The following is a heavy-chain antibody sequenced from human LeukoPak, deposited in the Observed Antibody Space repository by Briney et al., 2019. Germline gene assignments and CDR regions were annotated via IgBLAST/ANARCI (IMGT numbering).Heavy chain of an antibody. Sequence: PGGSLRLSCSGSGFIFSLYSMHWVRQAPGRGLEYVSAISKNGGTTYYADSVKGRFTISRDNAKNSLYLQMNSLRAEDTAVYYCVRDNPRQQGFAYWGQGTLVTVSS. CDR2: ISKNGGTT. CDR1: GFIFSLYS. D-gene: IGHD6-13*01. J-gene: IGHJ4*02. V-gene: IGHV3-64*04. CDR3: VRDNPRQQGFAY.